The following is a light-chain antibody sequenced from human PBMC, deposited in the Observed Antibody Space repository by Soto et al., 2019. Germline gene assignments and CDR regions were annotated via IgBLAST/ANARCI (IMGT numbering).Light chain of an antibody. CDR1: SSDVGGYNY. Sequence: QSVLTQPPSASASPGQSVAISCTGTSSDVGGYNYVSWYQQHPGKAPKLMIYEDTLRPSGVPDRFSGSKSGNTASLTVSGLQDEDEAAYSCSSYAGSNNYVFGTGTKVTV. CDR3: SSYAGSNNYV. J-gene: IGLJ1*01. V-gene: IGLV2-8*01. CDR2: EDT.